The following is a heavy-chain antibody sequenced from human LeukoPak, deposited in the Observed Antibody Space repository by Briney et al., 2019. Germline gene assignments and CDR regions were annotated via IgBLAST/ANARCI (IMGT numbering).Heavy chain of an antibody. CDR1: GYTFTDYY. Sequence: ASVKVSCKTSGYTFTDYYIHWVRQAPGQGLEWMGWIVPNSGGTNYAQKVQGRITMTRDTSISTAYMELNRLRYDDTAVYYCATLGATSFDYWGQGTLVTVSS. J-gene: IGHJ4*02. CDR3: ATLGATSFDY. V-gene: IGHV1-2*02. CDR2: IVPNSGGT. D-gene: IGHD1-26*01.